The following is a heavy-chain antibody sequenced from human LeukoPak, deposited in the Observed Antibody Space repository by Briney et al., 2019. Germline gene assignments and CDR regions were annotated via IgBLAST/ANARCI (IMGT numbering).Heavy chain of an antibody. Sequence: GGSLRLSCAASGFTFSSYSMNWVRQAPGKGLEWVSSISSSRSYTYNADSVKGRFTISRDNAKNTLYLQMNSLRAEDTAVYYCARDGRLVFWSGYYQAFVCWGEGGLVTVCS. CDR2: ISSSRSYT. D-gene: IGHD3-3*01. CDR1: GFTFSSYS. J-gene: IGHJ4*02. V-gene: IGHV3-21*01. CDR3: ARDGRLVFWSGYYQAFVC.